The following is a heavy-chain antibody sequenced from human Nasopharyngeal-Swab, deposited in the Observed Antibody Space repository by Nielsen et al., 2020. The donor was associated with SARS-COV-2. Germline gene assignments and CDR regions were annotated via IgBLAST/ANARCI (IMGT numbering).Heavy chain of an antibody. CDR2: IGDKDHNYAT. V-gene: IGHV3-73*01. Sequence: GESLKISCAASGFIFSASAIHWVRQASGKGLEWVGRIGDKDHNYATTYGASGQGRFTIARDDSTHTVVLQMDRLHTEDTALYYCTTDLYFDYWGQGTLVTVSS. J-gene: IGHJ4*02. CDR1: GFIFSASA. CDR3: TTDLYFDY.